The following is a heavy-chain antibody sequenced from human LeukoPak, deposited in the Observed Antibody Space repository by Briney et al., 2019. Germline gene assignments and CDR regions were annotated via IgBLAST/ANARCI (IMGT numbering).Heavy chain of an antibody. J-gene: IGHJ6*02. CDR1: GYTFTSYY. Sequence: GASVTVSCKASGYTFTSYYMHWVRQAPGQGLEWMGVIIPSGGSTSYAQKFQGRVTMTRDTSTSTVYMELSSLRSEDTAVYYCARDLSSYGSGSYSYYGMDVWGQGTTVTVSS. CDR2: IIPSGGST. CDR3: ARDLSSYGSGSYSYYGMDV. D-gene: IGHD3-10*01. V-gene: IGHV1-46*01.